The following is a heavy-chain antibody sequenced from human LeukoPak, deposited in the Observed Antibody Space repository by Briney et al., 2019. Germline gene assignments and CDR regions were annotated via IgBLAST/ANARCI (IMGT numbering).Heavy chain of an antibody. CDR3: ARASSFDY. V-gene: IGHV4-34*01. Sequence: SETLSLTCGVHGMSLSDYYWTWIRQSPGKGLEWIGEINHGGATNYNPSLKSRVSISVDTSKNQFSLKLSSVTAADTAVYYCARASSFDYWGQGTLVTVSS. CDR2: INHGGAT. CDR1: GMSLSDYY. J-gene: IGHJ4*02.